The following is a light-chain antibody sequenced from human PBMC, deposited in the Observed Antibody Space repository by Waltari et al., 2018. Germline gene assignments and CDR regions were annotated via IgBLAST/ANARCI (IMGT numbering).Light chain of an antibody. CDR1: QSVSSN. CDR3: QQYNNWPPLT. Sequence: EIVMTQSPATLPVSSGERATISCRASQSVSSNLAWYQQKPGQAPRLLIYGASTRATVIPARFSGSGSGTEFTLTISSMQSEDFAVYYCQQYNNWPPLTFGGGTKLEIK. J-gene: IGKJ4*01. CDR2: GAS. V-gene: IGKV3-15*01.